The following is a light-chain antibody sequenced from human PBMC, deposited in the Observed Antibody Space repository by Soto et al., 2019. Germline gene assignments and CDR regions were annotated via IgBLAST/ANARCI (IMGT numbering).Light chain of an antibody. CDR3: GTWDTSLHVV. Sequence: QSVLTQPPSVSAAPGQKVTISCSASSSDIGNNYVSWYQQLPGTAPKLLIYDNNRRPSGIPDRFSGSKSGTSATLDITGLQTGDVADYYCGTWDTSLHVVFGGGTQLTVL. V-gene: IGLV1-51*01. CDR1: SSDIGNNY. J-gene: IGLJ2*01. CDR2: DNN.